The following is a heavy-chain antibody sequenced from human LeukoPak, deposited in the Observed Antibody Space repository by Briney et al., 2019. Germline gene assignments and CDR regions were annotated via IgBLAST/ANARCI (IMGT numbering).Heavy chain of an antibody. V-gene: IGHV1-69*13. CDR1: GGTFSSYA. CDR3: ARSFVVVPAAYYYYGMDV. J-gene: IGHJ6*02. D-gene: IGHD2-2*01. CDR2: IIPIFGTA. Sequence: ASVKVSCKASGGTFSSYAISWVRQAPGQGLEWMGGIIPIFGTANHAQKFQGRVTITADESTSTAYMELSSLRSEDTAVYYCARSFVVVPAAYYYYGMDVWGQGTTVTVSS.